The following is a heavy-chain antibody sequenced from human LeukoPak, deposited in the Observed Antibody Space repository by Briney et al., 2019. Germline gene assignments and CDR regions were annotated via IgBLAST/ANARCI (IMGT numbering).Heavy chain of an antibody. CDR2: ISSSGSTI. CDR1: GFTFCSYE. CDR3: GIAVNHALLI. J-gene: IGHJ3*02. Sequence: GGSLRLSCAASGFTFCSYEMNWVRQAPGKGLEWLSYISSSGSTIHYADSVKGRFTISRDSAKNSLYLQMNSLRAEDTAVYYCGIAVNHALLIWARGTIVTVSS. V-gene: IGHV3-48*03. D-gene: IGHD2/OR15-2a*01.